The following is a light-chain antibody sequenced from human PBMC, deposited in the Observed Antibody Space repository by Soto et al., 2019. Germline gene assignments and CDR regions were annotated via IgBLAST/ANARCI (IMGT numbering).Light chain of an antibody. V-gene: IGKV3-11*01. CDR3: QLSAKWPPIHT. CDR2: DTS. CDR1: QSVDKY. Sequence: EIVLTQSPATLSLAPGERATLSCRASQSVDKYLAWYQQKHGQPPRLLIYDTSNRATGSPARFSGSGSGTGFTLTRSSLESEYFEVYYCQLSAKWPPIHTFSPGT. J-gene: IGKJ3*01.